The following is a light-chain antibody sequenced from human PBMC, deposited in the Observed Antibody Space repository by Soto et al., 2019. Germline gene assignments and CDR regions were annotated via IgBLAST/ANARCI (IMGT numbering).Light chain of an antibody. Sequence: EILLTQSPGTLSLSPGEKATLSCRVNQCLRRSHLAWYRQKPGQAPRLLIYGTSNRATGIPDRVSGSGSGADFTLTISGLEPEDFAVYYCQHYGGSPPITFGQGTRLEIK. J-gene: IGKJ5*01. CDR3: QHYGGSPPIT. CDR1: QCLRRSH. V-gene: IGKV3-20*01. CDR2: GTS.